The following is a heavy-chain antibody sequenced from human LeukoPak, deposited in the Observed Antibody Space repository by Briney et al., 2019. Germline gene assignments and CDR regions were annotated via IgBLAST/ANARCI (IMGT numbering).Heavy chain of an antibody. V-gene: IGHV4-4*07. Sequence: SETLSLTCTVSGGSISSYYWSWIRQPAGKGLEWIGRIYTSGSTNYNPSLKSRVTMSVDTSKNQFSLKLSSVTAADTAVYYCARDLCSSTSCYTGKHWGQGTLVTVSS. CDR2: IYTSGST. CDR3: ARDLCSSTSCYTGKH. CDR1: GGSISSYY. D-gene: IGHD2-2*02. J-gene: IGHJ1*01.